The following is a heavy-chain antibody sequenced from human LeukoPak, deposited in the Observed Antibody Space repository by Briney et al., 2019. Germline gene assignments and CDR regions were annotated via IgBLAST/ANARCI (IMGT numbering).Heavy chain of an antibody. CDR3: ARGRQGPMDV. J-gene: IGHJ6*02. CDR1: GGSISSSSYY. CDR2: IYYSGST. V-gene: IGHV4-39*01. Sequence: SETLSLTCTVSGGSISSSSYYWGWIRQPPGKGLEWIGSIYYSGSTYYNPSLKSRVTISVDTSKNQFSLKLSSETAADTAVYYCARGRQGPMDVWGQGTTVTVSS.